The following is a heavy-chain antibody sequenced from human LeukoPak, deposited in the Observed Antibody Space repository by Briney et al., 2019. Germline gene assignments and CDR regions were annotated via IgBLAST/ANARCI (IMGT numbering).Heavy chain of an antibody. CDR2: IYYSGST. J-gene: IGHJ4*02. Sequence: PSETLSLTCTVSGGSISSYYWSWIRQPPGKGLEWIGYIYYSGSTNYNPSLKSRVTISVDTSKNQFSLKLSSVTAADTAVYYCARATLVLSVDYWGQGTLVTVSS. V-gene: IGHV4-59*01. CDR1: GGSISSYY. CDR3: ARATLVLSVDY. D-gene: IGHD2-8*02.